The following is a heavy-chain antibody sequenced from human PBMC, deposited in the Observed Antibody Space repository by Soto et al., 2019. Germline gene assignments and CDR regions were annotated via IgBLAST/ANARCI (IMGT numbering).Heavy chain of an antibody. CDR1: GGPISSYY. D-gene: IGHD6-6*01. Sequence: SETLSLTCTVSGGPISSYYWSWIRQPPGKGLEWIGYIYYSGSTNYNPSLKSRVTISVDTSKNQFSLKLSSVTAADTAVYYCARASIAAYFDPWGQGTLVTVSS. V-gene: IGHV4-59*01. CDR2: IYYSGST. CDR3: ARASIAAYFDP. J-gene: IGHJ5*02.